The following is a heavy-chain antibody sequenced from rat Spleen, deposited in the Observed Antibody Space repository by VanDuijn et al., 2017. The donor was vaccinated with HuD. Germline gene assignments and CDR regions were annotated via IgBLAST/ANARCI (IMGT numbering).Heavy chain of an antibody. J-gene: IGHJ3*01. Sequence: EVQLVESGGGLVQPGRSLKLSCAASGFTFSNYGMAWVRQAPTKGLEWVASITNSGGSTYYRDSVKGRFTISRDNAKSTLYLQMNSLRSEDTATYYCARHGDYGYPWFAYWGQGTLVTVSS. CDR2: ITNSGGST. V-gene: IGHV5S13*01. CDR1: GFTFSNYG. D-gene: IGHD1-7*01. CDR3: ARHGDYGYPWFAY.